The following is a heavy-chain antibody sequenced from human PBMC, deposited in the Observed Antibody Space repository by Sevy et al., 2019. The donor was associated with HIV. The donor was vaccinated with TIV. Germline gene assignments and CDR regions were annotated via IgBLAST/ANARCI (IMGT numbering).Heavy chain of an antibody. J-gene: IGHJ4*02. Sequence: ASVKVYCKASGYTFTSYGISWVRQAPGQGLEWMGWISAYNGNTNYAQKLQGRVTMTTDTSTSTAYMELRSLRSDDMAVYYCARDRGRIVATEGIDYWGQGTLVTVSS. CDR1: GYTFTSYG. V-gene: IGHV1-18*03. CDR3: ARDRGRIVATEGIDY. CDR2: ISAYNGNT. D-gene: IGHD5-12*01.